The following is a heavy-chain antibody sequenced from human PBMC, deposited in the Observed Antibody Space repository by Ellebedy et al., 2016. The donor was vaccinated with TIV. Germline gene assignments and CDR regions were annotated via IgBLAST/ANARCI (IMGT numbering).Heavy chain of an antibody. CDR1: GFSFTGFV. D-gene: IGHD1-14*01. CDR3: AKLGRNPHFLYGMDV. V-gene: IGHV3-23*01. J-gene: IGHJ6*02. CDR2: ITGSSGQT. Sequence: GESLKISCATSGFSFTGFVMYWVRQAPGQGLECVSGITGSSGQTYYADSVRGRFTVSRDDSKRTLYLQMISLAAEDTAVYYCAKLGRNPHFLYGMDVWGQGTTATVSS.